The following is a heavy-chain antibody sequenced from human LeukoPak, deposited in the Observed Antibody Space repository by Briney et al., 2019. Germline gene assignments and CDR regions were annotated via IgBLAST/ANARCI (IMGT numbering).Heavy chain of an antibody. Sequence: GGSLRLSCAASGFTFSSYAMSWVRQAPGKGLEWVSGLSGSGDSTYYADSVKGRFTISRDNAKNSLYLQMNSLRAEDTAVYYCARDRWEPVVVVPAAIAFWGQGTLVTVSS. CDR3: ARDRWEPVVVVPAAIAF. J-gene: IGHJ4*02. CDR1: GFTFSSYA. D-gene: IGHD2-2*01. CDR2: LSGSGDST. V-gene: IGHV3-23*01.